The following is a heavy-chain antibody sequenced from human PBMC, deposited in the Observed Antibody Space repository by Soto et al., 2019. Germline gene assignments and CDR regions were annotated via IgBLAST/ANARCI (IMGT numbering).Heavy chain of an antibody. CDR3: AKVFYYYDSSGYYYFDY. CDR1: GFTFSSYA. D-gene: IGHD3-22*01. J-gene: IGHJ4*02. Sequence: GGSLRLSCAASGFTFSSYAVSWVRQAPGKGPEWISSISGSGSTIYYADSVKGRFTISRDNSKNTLYLQMSSLRAEDTAVYYCAKVFYYYDSSGYYYFDYWGQGTLVTV. CDR2: ISGSGSTI. V-gene: IGHV3-23*01.